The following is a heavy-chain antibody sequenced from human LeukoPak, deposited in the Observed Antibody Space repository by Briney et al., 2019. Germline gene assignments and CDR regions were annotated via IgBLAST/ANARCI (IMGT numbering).Heavy chain of an antibody. J-gene: IGHJ4*02. CDR3: ARGNDITILDY. Sequence: ASVKVSCKASGYTFTSYDINWLRQATGQGLEWMGWMNPNSGNTGYAQTFQGRVTITRNASISTAYMELSSLRSEDTAVYYCARGNDITILDYWGQGTLVTVSS. CDR2: MNPNSGNT. CDR1: GYTFTSYD. D-gene: IGHD3-9*01. V-gene: IGHV1-8*03.